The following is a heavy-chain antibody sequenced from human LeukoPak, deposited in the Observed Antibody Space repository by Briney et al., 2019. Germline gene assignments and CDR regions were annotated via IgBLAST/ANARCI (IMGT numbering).Heavy chain of an antibody. CDR3: ARSGYCSGGSCWGSFDY. Sequence: ASVKVSCKASGYTFTSYVISWVRQAPGQGLEWMGWISAYNGNTNYAQKLQGRVTMTTDTSTSTAYMELRGLRSDDTAVYYCARSGYCSGGSCWGSFDYWGQGTLVTVSS. J-gene: IGHJ4*02. CDR2: ISAYNGNT. V-gene: IGHV1-18*01. D-gene: IGHD2-15*01. CDR1: GYTFTSYV.